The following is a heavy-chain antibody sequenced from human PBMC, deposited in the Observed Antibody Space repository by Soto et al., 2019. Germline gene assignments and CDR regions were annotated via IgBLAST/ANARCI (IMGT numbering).Heavy chain of an antibody. J-gene: IGHJ4*02. Sequence: SVKVSCKASGGTFYTYTFSWVRQAPGQGLEWMGSITPIYPTTNYAEKFQGRLTVTADGSTNTAYMELNSLTSEDTAVYYCARIPRYSFPTSDDLDSWRQGTLVTVSS. CDR3: ARIPRYSFPTSDDLDS. D-gene: IGHD5-18*01. CDR2: ITPIYPTT. CDR1: GGTFYTYT. V-gene: IGHV1-69*13.